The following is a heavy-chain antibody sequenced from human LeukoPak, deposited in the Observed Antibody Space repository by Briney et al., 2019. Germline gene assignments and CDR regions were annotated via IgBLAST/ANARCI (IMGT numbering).Heavy chain of an antibody. J-gene: IGHJ6*03. CDR3: AKVNEGTAMVNSNYYYYYYMDV. CDR2: MSSSSSSI. V-gene: IGHV3-23*01. CDR1: GFTFSSYW. Sequence: GGSLRLSCAASGFTFSSYWMSWVRQAPGKGLEWVSSMSSSSSSIYYADSVKGRFTISRDNSKNTLYLQMNSLRAEDTAVYYCAKVNEGTAMVNSNYYYYYYMDVWGKGTTVTVSS. D-gene: IGHD5-18*01.